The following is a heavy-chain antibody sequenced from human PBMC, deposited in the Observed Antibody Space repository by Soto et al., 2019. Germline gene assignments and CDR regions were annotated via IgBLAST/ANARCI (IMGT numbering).Heavy chain of an antibody. D-gene: IGHD3-10*01. CDR1: GFTFDDYA. V-gene: IGHV3-9*01. CDR2: ISWNSGSI. Sequence: EVQLVESGGGLVQPGRSLRLSCAASGFTFDDYAMHWVRQAPGKGLEWVSGISWNSGSIGCADSVKGRFTISRDNAKNSLYLQMNSLRAEDTALYYCAKVTMGGWFDPWGQGTLVTVSS. CDR3: AKVTMGGWFDP. J-gene: IGHJ5*02.